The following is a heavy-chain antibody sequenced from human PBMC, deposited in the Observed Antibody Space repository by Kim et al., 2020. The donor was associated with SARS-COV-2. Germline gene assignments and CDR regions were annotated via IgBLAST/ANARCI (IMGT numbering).Heavy chain of an antibody. CDR2: INPNSGGT. J-gene: IGHJ3*02. CDR3: ARESSPRYDSSGPGPGDAFDI. D-gene: IGHD3-22*01. V-gene: IGHV1-2*06. CDR1: GYTFTGYY. Sequence: ASVKVSCKASGYTFTGYYMHWVRQAPGQGLEWMGRINPNSGGTNYAQKFQGRVTMTRDTSISTAYMELSRLRSDDTAVYYCARESSPRYDSSGPGPGDAFDIWGQGTMVTVSS.